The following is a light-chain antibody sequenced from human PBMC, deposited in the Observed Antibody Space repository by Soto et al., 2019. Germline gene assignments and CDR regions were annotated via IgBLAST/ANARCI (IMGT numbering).Light chain of an antibody. CDR3: QQSYNSPQT. Sequence: DIQVTQSQISLSASVGDGVTITCRASHSIMTYLNWYQLKPGKPPRLLIYAASSLQSGVPSRFSGSGSGTDFTLTITNLQPEDFATYSCQQSYNSPQTFGQRTKVDIK. CDR2: AAS. J-gene: IGKJ1*01. V-gene: IGKV1-39*01. CDR1: HSIMTY.